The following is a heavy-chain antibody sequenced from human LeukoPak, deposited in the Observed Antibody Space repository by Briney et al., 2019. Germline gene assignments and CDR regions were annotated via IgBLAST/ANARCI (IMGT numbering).Heavy chain of an antibody. Sequence: PSETLSLTCAVYGGSFSGYYWSWICQPPGKGLEWIGEINHSGSTNYNPSLKSRVTISVDTSKNQFSLKLSSVTAADTAVYYCARGRRIQLWFGSSFDYWGQGTLVTVSS. CDR3: ARGRRIQLWFGSSFDY. D-gene: IGHD5-18*01. CDR2: INHSGST. J-gene: IGHJ4*02. V-gene: IGHV4-34*01. CDR1: GGSFSGYY.